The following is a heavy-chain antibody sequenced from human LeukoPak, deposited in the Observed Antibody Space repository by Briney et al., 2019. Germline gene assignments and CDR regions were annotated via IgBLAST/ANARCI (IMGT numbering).Heavy chain of an antibody. CDR3: AREFFRHGGGDGFDI. Sequence: GGSLRLSCAASGFTFSSYSMNWVRQAPGKGLEWVSSISSSSSSYIHYADSVKGRFTISRDNAKNSLYLQMNSLRAEDTAVYYCAREFFRHGGGDGFDIWGQGTMVTVSS. D-gene: IGHD3-16*01. CDR1: GFTFSSYS. CDR2: ISSSSSSYI. J-gene: IGHJ3*02. V-gene: IGHV3-21*01.